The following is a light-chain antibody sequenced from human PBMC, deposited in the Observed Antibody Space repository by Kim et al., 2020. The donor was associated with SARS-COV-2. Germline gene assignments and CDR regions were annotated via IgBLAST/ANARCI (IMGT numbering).Light chain of an antibody. CDR3: QQSYSTPPVT. V-gene: IGKV1-39*01. CDR1: QSISSY. J-gene: IGKJ4*01. CDR2: AAS. Sequence: SVGDRVTITCRASQSISSYLNWYQQKPGKAPKRLIYAASSLQSGVPSRFSGSGSGTDFTLTISSLQPEDFATYYCQQSYSTPPVTFGGGTKVDIK.